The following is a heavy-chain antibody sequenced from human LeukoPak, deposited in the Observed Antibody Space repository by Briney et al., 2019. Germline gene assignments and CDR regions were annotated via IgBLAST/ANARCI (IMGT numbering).Heavy chain of an antibody. D-gene: IGHD2-2*01. J-gene: IGHJ4*02. V-gene: IGHV4-30-2*01. CDR3: ASSGDCSSTSCYEFGY. Sequence: SETLSLTCAVSGGSISSGGYSWSWIRQPPGTGLEWIGYIYHSGSTYYNPSLKSRVTISVDRSKNQFSLKLSSVTAADTAVYYCASSGDCSSTSCYEFGYWGQGTLVTVSS. CDR2: IYHSGST. CDR1: GGSISSGGYS.